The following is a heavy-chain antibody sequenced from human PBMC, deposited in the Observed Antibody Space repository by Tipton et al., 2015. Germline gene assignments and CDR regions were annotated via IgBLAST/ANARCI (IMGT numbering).Heavy chain of an antibody. J-gene: IGHJ6*02. V-gene: IGHV3-30*18. Sequence: SLRLSCAASGFTFSSYGMHWVRQAPGKGLEWVGVISFDGSSKYYADSVKGRFTISRDTSKNTLYLQMNSLRAEDTALYYCAKVLNDFWSDYHSFGMDVWGQGTTVTVSS. CDR3: AKVLNDFWSDYHSFGMDV. CDR1: GFTFSSYG. D-gene: IGHD3-3*01. CDR2: ISFDGSSK.